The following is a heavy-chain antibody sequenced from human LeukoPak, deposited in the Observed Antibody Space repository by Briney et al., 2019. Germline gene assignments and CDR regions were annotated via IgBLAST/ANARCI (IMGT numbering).Heavy chain of an antibody. CDR3: AKRGPIYSASPGNYFDY. CDR2: ISYDGSNK. CDR1: GFTFSSYA. V-gene: IGHV3-30*04. D-gene: IGHD3-10*01. Sequence: QPGRSLRLSCAASGFTFSSYAMHWVRQAPGKGLEWAAVISYDGSNKYYADSVKGRFTISRDNSKNTLYLQMNSLRAEDTAIYYCAKRGPIYSASPGNYFDYWGQGTLVTVSS. J-gene: IGHJ4*02.